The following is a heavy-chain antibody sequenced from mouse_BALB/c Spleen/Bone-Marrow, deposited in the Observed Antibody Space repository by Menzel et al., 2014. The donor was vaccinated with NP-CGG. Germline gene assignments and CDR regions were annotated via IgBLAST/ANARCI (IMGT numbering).Heavy chain of an antibody. CDR1: GFTFSSFG. CDR3: ARSGSSSGYFDY. J-gene: IGHJ2*01. Sequence: EVNVVESGGGLVQPGGSRKLSCAASGFTFSSFGMHWVRQAPEKGLEWVAYISSGSGTVNYADNVMGRFTISRDNPKTTLFLQMASLRSEDTAMYYCARSGSSSGYFDYWGQGTTLTVSS. D-gene: IGHD1-1*01. V-gene: IGHV5-17*02. CDR2: ISSGSGTV.